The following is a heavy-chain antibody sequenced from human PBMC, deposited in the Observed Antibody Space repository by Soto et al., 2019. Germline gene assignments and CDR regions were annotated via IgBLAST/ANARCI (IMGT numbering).Heavy chain of an antibody. CDR1: GYTFTGYY. J-gene: IGHJ3*02. V-gene: IGHV1-2*04. CDR3: ARDAGLGVMGAFDI. D-gene: IGHD3-16*01. Sequence: GASVKVSCKASGYTFTGYYMHWVRQAPGQGLEWMGWINPNSGGTNYAQKFQGWVTMTRDTSISTAYMELSRLRSDDTAVYYCARDAGLGVMGAFDIWGQGTMVTVSS. CDR2: INPNSGGT.